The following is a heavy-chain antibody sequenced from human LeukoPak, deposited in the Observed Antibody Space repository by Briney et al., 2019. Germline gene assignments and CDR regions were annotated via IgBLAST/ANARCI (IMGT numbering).Heavy chain of an antibody. CDR3: ATHCSSTSCSKDDGFDI. V-gene: IGHV4-34*01. J-gene: IGHJ3*02. CDR1: GGSFSGYY. CDR2: INHSGNS. D-gene: IGHD2-2*01. Sequence: SETLSLTCAVYGGSFSGYYWSWIRQPPGKGLEYIGEINHSGNSDYNPSLKSRVTISVDTSKNQFSLKLSSVTAADTAVYYCATHCSSTSCSKDDGFDIWGQGTMVTVSS.